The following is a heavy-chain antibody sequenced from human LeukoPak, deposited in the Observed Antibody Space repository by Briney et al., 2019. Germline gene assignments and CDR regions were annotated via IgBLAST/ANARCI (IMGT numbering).Heavy chain of an antibody. V-gene: IGHV3-21*01. CDR3: ARDPRMVRGVDF. J-gene: IGHJ4*02. CDR2: ISTSSSYI. CDR1: GFTFSSYN. Sequence: GGSLRLSCVASGFTFSSYNMNWVRQAPGKGLEWVSSISTSSSYIYYADSVKGRFTISRDNAKNSLYLHMNSLTAEDTAVYYCARDPRMVRGVDFWGQGTLVTVSS. D-gene: IGHD3-10*01.